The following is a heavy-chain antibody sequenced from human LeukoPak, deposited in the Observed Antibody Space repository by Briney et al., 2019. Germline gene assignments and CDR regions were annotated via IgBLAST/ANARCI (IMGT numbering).Heavy chain of an antibody. Sequence: SETLSLTCTVSGGSISSYYWSWIRQPPGKGLEWIGYIYYSGSTNYNPSLKSRVTISVDTSKNQFSLKLSSVTAAATAVYYCARTLAHSGYDDAFDIWGQGTMVTVSS. CDR3: ARTLAHSGYDDAFDI. D-gene: IGHD3-22*01. J-gene: IGHJ3*02. CDR2: IYYSGST. CDR1: GGSISSYY. V-gene: IGHV4-59*01.